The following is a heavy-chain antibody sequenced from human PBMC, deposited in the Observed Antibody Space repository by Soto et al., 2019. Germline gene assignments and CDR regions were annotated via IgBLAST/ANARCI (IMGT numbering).Heavy chain of an antibody. Sequence: PSEPLSLTSEVSGGSISTYYWSWIRQPPGKGLEWIGYISNTGSTNCNPSLKSRVTISVDTSKGQFSLKLSSVTAADTAVYYCARAPIYSYGSVTLDFWGQRAVVTDCS. CDR1: GGSISTYY. CDR3: ARAPIYSYGSVTLDF. D-gene: IGHD5-18*01. V-gene: IGHV4-59*01. CDR2: ISNTGST. J-gene: IGHJ4*02.